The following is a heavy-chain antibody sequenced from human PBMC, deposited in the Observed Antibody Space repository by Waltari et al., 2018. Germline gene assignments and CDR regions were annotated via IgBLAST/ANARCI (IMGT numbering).Heavy chain of an antibody. J-gene: IGHJ4*02. CDR3: VRDFDWGPDY. CDR1: GYSFSDHY. Sequence: QVQLVQSGAEVMKPGASVKVSCKTSGYSFSDHYLHWVRQAPGQGLDWMGGSKPDSGVTYYAQEFQGRVTLTGDMSISTVYMDFSSLTSDDTAIYYCVRDFDWGPDYWGQGTLVTVSS. CDR2: SKPDSGVT. D-gene: IGHD3-9*01. V-gene: IGHV1-2*02.